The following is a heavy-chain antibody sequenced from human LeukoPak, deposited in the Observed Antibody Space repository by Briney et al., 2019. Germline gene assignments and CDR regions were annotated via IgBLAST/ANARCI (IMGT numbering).Heavy chain of an antibody. CDR3: AREGGRTYYYGSGSYFDY. J-gene: IGHJ4*02. V-gene: IGHV3-30-3*01. Sequence: GGSLRLSCTASGFTFSSYAMHWVRQAPGKGLEWVAVVSYDGSNKYYADSVKGRFTISRDNSKNTLYLQMNSLRAEDTAVYYCAREGGRTYYYGSGSYFDYWGQGTLVTVSS. D-gene: IGHD3-10*01. CDR1: GFTFSSYA. CDR2: VSYDGSNK.